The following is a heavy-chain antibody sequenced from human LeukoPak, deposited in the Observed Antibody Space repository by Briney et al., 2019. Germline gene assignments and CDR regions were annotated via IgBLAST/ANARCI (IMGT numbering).Heavy chain of an antibody. Sequence: PGGSLRLSCAASGFTFSSYGMTWVRQAPGKGLEWVSYISSSSSTIYYADSVKGRFTISRDNAKNSLYLQLNSLRAEDTAVYYCARHGSWGEPPYYYYYYMDVWGKGTTVTVSS. D-gene: IGHD2-15*01. CDR1: GFTFSSYG. CDR3: ARHGSWGEPPYYYYYYMDV. V-gene: IGHV3-48*01. CDR2: ISSSSSTI. J-gene: IGHJ6*03.